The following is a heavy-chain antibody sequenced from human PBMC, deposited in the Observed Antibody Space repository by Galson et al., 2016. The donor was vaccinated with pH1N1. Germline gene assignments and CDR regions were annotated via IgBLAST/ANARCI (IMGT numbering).Heavy chain of an antibody. CDR3: AGRYYFDY. V-gene: IGHV1-46*01. Sequence: SVKVSCKASGYSVTRYYMHWVRQAPGQGLEWMGIIDPSAGTTTYSQKFQGRISLTRDTSTNSVHMELSTLRPDDSAIYFCAGRYYFDYWGQGTLVTVSS. CDR1: GYSVTRYY. CDR2: IDPSAGTT. J-gene: IGHJ4*02.